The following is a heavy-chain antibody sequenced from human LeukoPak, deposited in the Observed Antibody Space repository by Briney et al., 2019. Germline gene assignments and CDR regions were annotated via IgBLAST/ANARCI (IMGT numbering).Heavy chain of an antibody. D-gene: IGHD5-24*01. V-gene: IGHV4-59*12. CDR3: ASGAADGYNFGFDY. CDR2: IHSSGSA. Sequence: PSETLSLTCTVSGASLNDYYWSWIRQPPGKALEWIGFIHSSGSANSNPSLTSRVTISIDTSKNQFSLNLRSLTAADTAVYFCASGAADGYNFGFDYWAREPWPPSPQ. J-gene: IGHJ4*02. CDR1: GASLNDYY.